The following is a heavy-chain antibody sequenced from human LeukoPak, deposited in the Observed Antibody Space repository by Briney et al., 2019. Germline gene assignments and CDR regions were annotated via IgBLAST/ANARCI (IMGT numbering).Heavy chain of an antibody. CDR3: ARDPGGDYGLDY. V-gene: IGHV3-53*01. Sequence: GGSLRLSCAASGFTVSSNYMSWVRQAPGKGLEWVSVIYSGGSTYYADSVKGRFTISRDNSKNTLYLQMNSLGAEDTAVYYCARDPGGDYGLDYWGQGTLVTVSS. CDR2: IYSGGST. CDR1: GFTVSSNY. D-gene: IGHD4-17*01. J-gene: IGHJ4*02.